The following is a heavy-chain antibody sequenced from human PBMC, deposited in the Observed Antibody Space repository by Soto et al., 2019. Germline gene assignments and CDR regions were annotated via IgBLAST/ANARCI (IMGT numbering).Heavy chain of an antibody. CDR3: ARDPGAVADYNWFDP. D-gene: IGHD6-19*01. J-gene: IGHJ5*02. Sequence: PSETLSLTCAVSGGSISSSNWWSWVRQPPGKGLEWIGEIYHSGSTNYNPSLKSRVTISVDKSKNQFSLKLSSVTAADTAVYYCARDPGAVADYNWFDPWGQGTLVTVSS. V-gene: IGHV4-4*02. CDR1: GGSISSSNW. CDR2: IYHSGST.